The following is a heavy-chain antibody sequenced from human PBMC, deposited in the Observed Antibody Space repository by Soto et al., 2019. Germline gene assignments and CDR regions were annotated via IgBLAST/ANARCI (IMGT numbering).Heavy chain of an antibody. Sequence: VGSLRLSCAASGFTFSGSAMHWVRQASGKGLEWVGRIRSKANSYATAYAASVKGRFTISRDDSKNTAYLQMNSLKTEDTAVYYCTRRLYDSNRKGTYYYYGMDVWGQGTTVTVS. CDR2: IRSKANSYAT. V-gene: IGHV3-73*01. CDR3: TRRLYDSNRKGTYYYYGMDV. CDR1: GFTFSGSA. J-gene: IGHJ6*02. D-gene: IGHD3-22*01.